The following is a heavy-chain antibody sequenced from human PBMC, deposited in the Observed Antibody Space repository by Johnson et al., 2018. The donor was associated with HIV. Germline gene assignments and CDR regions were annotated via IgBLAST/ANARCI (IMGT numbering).Heavy chain of an antibody. CDR2: IKQDGSEK. Sequence: VQLVESGGGLVQPGGSLRLSCAASGFTFSSYWMSWVRQAPGKGLEWVANIKQDGSEKYYVDSVKGRFTISRDNAKNSLYLQINSLRAEYTAVYYCARDFFDSTTYPRRGQADAFDIWGQGTMVTVSS. J-gene: IGHJ3*02. D-gene: IGHD2/OR15-2a*01. CDR1: GFTFSSYW. CDR3: ARDFFDSTTYPRRGQADAFDI. V-gene: IGHV3-7*05.